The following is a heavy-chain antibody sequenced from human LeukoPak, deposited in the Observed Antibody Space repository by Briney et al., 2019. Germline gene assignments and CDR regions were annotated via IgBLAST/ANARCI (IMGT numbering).Heavy chain of an antibody. CDR1: GGTFSSYA. CDR2: IIPIFGTA. V-gene: IGHV1-69*13. J-gene: IGHJ3*02. D-gene: IGHD2-2*01. CDR3: ARSNIVVVPAADHPYAFDI. Sequence: ASVKVSCKASGGTFSSYAISWVRQAPGQGLEWMGGIIPIFGTANYAQKFQGRVTMTADESTSTAYMELRSLRSDDTAVYYCARSNIVVVPAADHPYAFDIWGQGTMVTVSS.